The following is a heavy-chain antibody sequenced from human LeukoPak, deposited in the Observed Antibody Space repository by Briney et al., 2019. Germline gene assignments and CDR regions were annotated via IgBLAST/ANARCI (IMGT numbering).Heavy chain of an antibody. J-gene: IGHJ4*02. CDR2: INHSGST. V-gene: IGHV4-34*01. D-gene: IGHD3-3*01. CDR3: ARVVRDGITISFDY. Sequence: GSLRLSCAASGFTFSSYWMSWIRQPPGKGLEWIGEINHSGSTNYNPSLKSRVTISVDTSKNQFSLKLSSVTAADTAVYYCARVVRDGITISFDYWGQGTLVTVSS. CDR1: GFTFSSYW.